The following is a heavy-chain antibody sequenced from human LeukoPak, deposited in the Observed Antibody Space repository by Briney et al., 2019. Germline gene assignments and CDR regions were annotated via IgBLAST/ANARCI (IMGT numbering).Heavy chain of an antibody. CDR3: AKVFGNYGDYTVPGD. CDR2: ISYDGSNK. V-gene: IGHV3-30*18. CDR1: GFTFSSYG. Sequence: PGRSLRLSCAASGFTFSSYGMHWVRQAPGKGLEWVAVISYDGSNKYYADSVKGRFTISRDNSKNTLYLQMNSLRAEDTAVYYCAKVFGNYGDYTVPGDWGQGTLVTVSS. D-gene: IGHD4-17*01. J-gene: IGHJ4*02.